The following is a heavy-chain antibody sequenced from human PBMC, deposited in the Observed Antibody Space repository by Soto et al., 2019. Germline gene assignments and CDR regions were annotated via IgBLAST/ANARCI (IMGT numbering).Heavy chain of an antibody. Sequence: SETLSLTCTVSGGSISSYYWSWIRQPPGKGLEWIGYIYYSGSTNYNPSLKSRVTISVDTSKNQFSLKLSSVTAADTAVYYCARYYYGSGSRIRGKYNWFDPWGQGTLVTVSS. CDR3: ARYYYGSGSRIRGKYNWFDP. CDR2: IYYSGST. J-gene: IGHJ5*02. D-gene: IGHD3-10*01. CDR1: GGSISSYY. V-gene: IGHV4-59*12.